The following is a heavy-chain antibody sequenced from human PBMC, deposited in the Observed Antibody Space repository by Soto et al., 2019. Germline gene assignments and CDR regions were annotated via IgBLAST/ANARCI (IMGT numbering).Heavy chain of an antibody. D-gene: IGHD2-21*01. CDR3: ARDFYPVAYFFDY. Sequence: VSCKASGYTFTNHGISWVRQAPGQGLEWVGWVSGYNDKTKSAQKFQGRVTMTTDTSTSTAYMELRSLRSDDTAVYYCARDFYPVAYFFDYWGQGTLVTVSS. CDR1: GYTFTNHG. CDR2: VSGYNDKT. J-gene: IGHJ4*02. V-gene: IGHV1-18*04.